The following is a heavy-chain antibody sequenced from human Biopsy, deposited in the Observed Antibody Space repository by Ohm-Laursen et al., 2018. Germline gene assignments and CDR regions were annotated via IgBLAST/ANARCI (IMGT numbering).Heavy chain of an antibody. CDR2: IYYSGST. D-gene: IGHD2/OR15-2a*01. V-gene: IGHV4-59*01. CDR3: ARATNSTGWPYYYFYGMDV. Sequence: SETLSLTCTVSGGSISSYYWNWIRQTPGKGLEWIGYIYYSGSTNYNPSLKSRVTISVDTSKNQFSLRLNSVTAAGTAVYYCARATNSTGWPYYYFYGMDVWGQGTTVTVSS. CDR1: GGSISSYY. J-gene: IGHJ6*02.